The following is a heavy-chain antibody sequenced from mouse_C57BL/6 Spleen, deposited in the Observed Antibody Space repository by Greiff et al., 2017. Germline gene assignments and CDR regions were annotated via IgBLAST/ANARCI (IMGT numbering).Heavy chain of an antibody. CDR2: INPNNGGT. Sequence: EVQLQQSGPELVKPGASVKIPCKASGYTFTDYNMDWVKQSHGQSLEWIGDINPNNGGTNYNQKFKGKATLTVDKSSSTACMELRSLTSEDTAVYYCARNWDTYWYCDDWGTGTTVTVSS. CDR3: ARNWDTYWYCDD. CDR1: GYTFTDYN. D-gene: IGHD4-1*01. V-gene: IGHV1-18*01. J-gene: IGHJ1*03.